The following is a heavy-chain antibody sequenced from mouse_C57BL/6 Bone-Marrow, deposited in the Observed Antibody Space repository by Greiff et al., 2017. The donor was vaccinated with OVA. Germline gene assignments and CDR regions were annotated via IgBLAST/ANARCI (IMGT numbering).Heavy chain of an antibody. Sequence: EVQLQESGPGLAKPSQSLSLTCSVTGYSFPSDYWNWIRKFPGNKLEYMGYISYSGSTYYNPSLKSRISITRDTSKNQYYRQLNSVTTEDTATYYCARYGGGYYPFDYWGQGTTLTVSS. J-gene: IGHJ2*01. CDR3: ARYGGGYYPFDY. CDR1: GYSFPSDY. D-gene: IGHD2-3*01. V-gene: IGHV3-8*01. CDR2: ISYSGST.